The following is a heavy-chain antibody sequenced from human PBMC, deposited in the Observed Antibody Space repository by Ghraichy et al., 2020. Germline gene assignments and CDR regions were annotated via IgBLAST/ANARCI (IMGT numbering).Heavy chain of an antibody. CDR1: GFTFSSYS. CDR3: AREIQSDYYYGMDV. D-gene: IGHD4-11*01. V-gene: IGHV3-48*02. Sequence: GGSLRLSCAASGFTFSSYSMNWVRQAPGKGLEWVSYISSSSTIYYADSVKGLFTISRDNAKNSLYLQMNSLRDEDTAVYYCAREIQSDYYYGMDVWGQGTTVTVSS. J-gene: IGHJ6*02. CDR2: ISSSSTI.